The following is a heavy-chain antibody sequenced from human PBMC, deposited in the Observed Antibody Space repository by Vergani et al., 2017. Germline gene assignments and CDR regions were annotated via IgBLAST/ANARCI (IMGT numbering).Heavy chain of an antibody. CDR2: INPSGGHT. CDR1: GYTFSNYY. CDR3: ARGDYGILTVYRY. V-gene: IGHV1-46*03. Sequence: QVQVVQSGAEVKKSGASVKVSCKTSGYTFSNYYMHWVRQAPGQGLEWMGIINPSGGHTNYAQKFQGRVTMTRETSTSTVYMELSSLSSEDTAIYYCARGDYGILTVYRYWVQGTLVTVSA. J-gene: IGHJ4*02. D-gene: IGHD3-9*01.